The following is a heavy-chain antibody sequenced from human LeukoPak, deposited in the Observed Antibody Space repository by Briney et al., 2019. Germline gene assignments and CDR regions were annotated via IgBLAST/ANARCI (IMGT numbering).Heavy chain of an antibody. Sequence: SETLSLTCTVSGGSISSHYWSWIRQPPGKGLEWIGYIYYSGSTNYNPSLKSRVTISVDTFKNQFSLKLSSVTAADTAVYYCARESAGSWAFDYWGQGTLVTVSS. CDR2: IYYSGST. J-gene: IGHJ4*02. D-gene: IGHD6-13*01. CDR1: GGSISSHY. V-gene: IGHV4-59*11. CDR3: ARESAGSWAFDY.